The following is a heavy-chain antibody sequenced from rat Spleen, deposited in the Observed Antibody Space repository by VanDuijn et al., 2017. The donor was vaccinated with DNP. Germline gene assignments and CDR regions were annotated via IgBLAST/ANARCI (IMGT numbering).Heavy chain of an antibody. V-gene: IGHV5-29*01. Sequence: EVQLVESGGGLVQPGRSLKLSCAASEFTFSIFGMAWVRQAPKKGLEWVAYISYDGSNTHYRGSVKGRFTISRDNAKSTLYLQMDSLRSEDTATYYCATDPTTVPRWGQGTLVTVSS. CDR3: ATDPTTVPR. J-gene: IGHJ3*01. CDR1: EFTFSIFG. D-gene: IGHD1-1*01. CDR2: ISYDGSNT.